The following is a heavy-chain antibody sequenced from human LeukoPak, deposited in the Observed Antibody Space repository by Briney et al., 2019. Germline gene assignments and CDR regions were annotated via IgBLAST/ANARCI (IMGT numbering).Heavy chain of an antibody. J-gene: IGHJ6*03. Sequence: GASVKVSCKASGGTLSSYAISCVRQATGQGLEWMGGIIPIFGTANYAQKFQGRVTITTDESTSTAYTELSSLRSEDTAVYYCARSYGTYYYYYMDVCGKGTTVTVSS. CDR1: GGTLSSYA. CDR2: IIPIFGTA. D-gene: IGHD1-1*01. V-gene: IGHV1-69*05. CDR3: ARSYGTYYYYYMDV.